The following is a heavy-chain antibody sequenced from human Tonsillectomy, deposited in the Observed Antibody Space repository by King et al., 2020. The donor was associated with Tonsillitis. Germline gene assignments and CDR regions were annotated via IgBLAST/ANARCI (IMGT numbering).Heavy chain of an antibody. V-gene: IGHV1-46*01. CDR2: INTGDGVT. J-gene: IGHJ4*02. CDR3: ARGLGWLHDY. CDR1: GYTFTSYL. D-gene: IGHD5-12*01. Sequence: VQLVESGAEVKEPGASVKLSCEASGYTFTSYLIHWVRQAPGQGLEWMGIINTGDGVTVYAQKFQGRVTLTRDTSTSTVYMEFTRLRSEDTAVYYCARGLGWLHDYWGQGTLVTVSS.